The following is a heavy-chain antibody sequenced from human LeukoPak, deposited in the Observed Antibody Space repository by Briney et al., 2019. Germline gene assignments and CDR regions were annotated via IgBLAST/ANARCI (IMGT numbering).Heavy chain of an antibody. CDR1: GFTFSDYY. D-gene: IGHD2-2*01. J-gene: IGHJ6*02. CDR3: ARDYIVVVPAAMAPTLDYYYYGMDV. Sequence: PGGSLRLSCAASGFTFSDYYMSWIRQAPGKGLEGVSYISSSGSTIYYADSVKGRFTISRDNAKNSLYLQMNSLRAEDTAVYYCARDYIVVVPAAMAPTLDYYYYGMDVWGQGTTVTVSS. CDR2: ISSSGSTI. V-gene: IGHV3-11*01.